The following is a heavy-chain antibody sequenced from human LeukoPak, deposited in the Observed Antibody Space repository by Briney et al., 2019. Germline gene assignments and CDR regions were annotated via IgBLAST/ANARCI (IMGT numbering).Heavy chain of an antibody. V-gene: IGHV3-30*18. CDR1: GFTFSSYG. D-gene: IGHD2-2*01. CDR2: ISYDGSNK. J-gene: IGHJ4*02. Sequence: PGGSLRLSCAASGFTFSSYGMHWVRQAPGKGLEWVAVISYDGSNKYYADSVKGRFTISRDNSKNTLYLQMNSLRAEDTAVYYCAKGDDLCSSPSCPSFDYWGQGTLVTVSS. CDR3: AKGDDLCSSPSCPSFDY.